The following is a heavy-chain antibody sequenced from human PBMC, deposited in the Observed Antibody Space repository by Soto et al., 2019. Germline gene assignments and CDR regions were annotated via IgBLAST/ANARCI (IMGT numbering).Heavy chain of an antibody. CDR3: AKDQYYDSSQPDY. J-gene: IGHJ4*02. V-gene: IGHV3-30*18. CDR1: GFIFSNHG. CDR2: ISYDGSNK. D-gene: IGHD3-22*01. Sequence: GGSLRLSCAASGFIFSNHGMHWVRQAPGKGLEWVAVISYDGSNKYYADSVKGRFTISRDNSKNTLYVQMNSLRDEDTAMYYFAKDQYYDSSQPDYRGLATLVTGSS.